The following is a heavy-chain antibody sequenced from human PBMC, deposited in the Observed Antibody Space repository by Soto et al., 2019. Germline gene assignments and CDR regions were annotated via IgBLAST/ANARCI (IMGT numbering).Heavy chain of an antibody. V-gene: IGHV5-10-1*01. J-gene: IGHJ4*02. D-gene: IGHD3-22*01. CDR2: IDPSDSQT. CDR3: ARQIYDSDTGPNFQYYFDS. CDR1: GYSFASYW. Sequence: GESLKISCKGSGYSFASYWITWVRQKPGKGLEWMGRIDPSDSQTYYSPSFRGHVTISVTKSITTVFLQWSSLRASDTAMYYCARQIYDSDTGPNFQYYFDSWGQGTPVTVSS.